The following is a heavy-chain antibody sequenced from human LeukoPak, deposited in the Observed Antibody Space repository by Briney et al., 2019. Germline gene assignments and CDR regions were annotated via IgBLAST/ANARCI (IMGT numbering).Heavy chain of an antibody. CDR2: IKQDGSVK. J-gene: IGHJ4*02. CDR1: GFTLSTYW. CDR3: ARDRGSSGRLGRFDN. V-gene: IGHV3-7*01. D-gene: IGHD6-19*01. Sequence: PGGSLRLSCAASGFTLSTYWMTWVRQAPGKGLEWVANIKQDGSVKYYVDSVKGRFTISRDNAKKLLYLQMNSLRVEDTAVYYCARDRGSSGRLGRFDNWGQGTLVTVSP.